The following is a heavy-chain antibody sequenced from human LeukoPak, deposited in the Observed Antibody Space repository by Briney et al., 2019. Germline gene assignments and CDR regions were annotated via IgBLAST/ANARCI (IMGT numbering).Heavy chain of an antibody. J-gene: IGHJ5*02. Sequence: SETLSLTCTVSGDSISSSSYYWGWIRQPPGKGLEWIGSIFHSGSTYYNPSLKSRVTISVDTSKNQFSLKLSSVTAADTAVYYCARLPTGYPNWFDPWGQGTLVTVSS. CDR1: GDSISSSSYY. D-gene: IGHD4-17*01. CDR2: IFHSGST. CDR3: ARLPTGYPNWFDP. V-gene: IGHV4-39*01.